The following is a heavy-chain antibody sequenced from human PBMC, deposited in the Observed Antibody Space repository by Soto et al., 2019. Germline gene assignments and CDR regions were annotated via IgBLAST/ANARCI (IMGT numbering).Heavy chain of an antibody. J-gene: IGHJ6*03. Sequence: PGGSLRLSCAASGFTFSSYWMSWVRQAPGKGLEWVANIKQDGSEKYYVDSVKGRFTISRDNAKNSLYLQMNSLRAEDTAVYYCAKESGPGYCTNGVCVPVYYYYMDVWGKGTTVTVSS. CDR1: GFTFSSYW. CDR3: AKESGPGYCTNGVCVPVYYYYMDV. V-gene: IGHV3-7*01. CDR2: IKQDGSEK. D-gene: IGHD2-8*01.